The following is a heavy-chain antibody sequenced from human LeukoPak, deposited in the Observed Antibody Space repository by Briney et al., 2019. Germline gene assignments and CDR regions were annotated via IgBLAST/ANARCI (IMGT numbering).Heavy chain of an antibody. CDR3: ASTLTTLAVLWFDY. D-gene: IGHD6-19*01. Sequence: PGGSLRLSCAASGFTFSSYWMSWVRQAPGKGLEWVANIKQDGSGKYYVDSVKGRFTISRDNAKKSLYLQMNSLRAEDTAVYYCASTLTTLAVLWFDYWGQGTLVTVSS. J-gene: IGHJ4*02. CDR1: GFTFSSYW. V-gene: IGHV3-7*01. CDR2: IKQDGSGK.